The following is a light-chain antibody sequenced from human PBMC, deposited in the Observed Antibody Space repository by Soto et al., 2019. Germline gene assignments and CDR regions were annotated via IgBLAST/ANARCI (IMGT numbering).Light chain of an antibody. Sequence: QSVLTQPASVSGSPGQSIAISCTGTSSDVGGYDYVSWYQQLPGKAPKLMIYDVNNRPSGASNRFSGSKSGNTASLTISGLRAEDEADYYCSSYTSSSPHVFGTGTKVTVL. V-gene: IGLV2-14*03. CDR3: SSYTSSSPHV. CDR2: DVN. J-gene: IGLJ1*01. CDR1: SSDVGGYDY.